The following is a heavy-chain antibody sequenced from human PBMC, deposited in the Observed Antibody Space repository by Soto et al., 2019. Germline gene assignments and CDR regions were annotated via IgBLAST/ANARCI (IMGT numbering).Heavy chain of an antibody. J-gene: IGHJ1*01. CDR1: GFTFSTYA. V-gene: IGHV3-23*01. D-gene: IGHD3-22*01. CDR3: AKEFYYYDSSGYYYVEYFQY. CDR2: ISGSGGTT. Sequence: EVQLLESGGGLVQPGGSLRLSCEASGFTFSTYAMSWVRQAPGKGLEWVSTISGSGGTTNSADSVKGRFSISRDNSKNTLYLQMNRLRAEDTDVYYCAKEFYYYDSSGYYYVEYFQYWGQGTLVIVSS.